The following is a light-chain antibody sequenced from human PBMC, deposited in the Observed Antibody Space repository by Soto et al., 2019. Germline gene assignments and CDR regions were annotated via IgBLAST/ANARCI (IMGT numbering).Light chain of an antibody. CDR2: DVT. CDR1: SSDVGGYNY. Sequence: QSALTQPRSVSGSPGQSVTFSCTGTSSDVGGYNYVSWYQQHPGKAPKLIIYDVTKRPSGVPDRFSGSKSGNTASLTISGLQAKDEADYYCCSYAGRYTWVFGGGTKLTVL. CDR3: CSYAGRYTWV. V-gene: IGLV2-11*01. J-gene: IGLJ3*02.